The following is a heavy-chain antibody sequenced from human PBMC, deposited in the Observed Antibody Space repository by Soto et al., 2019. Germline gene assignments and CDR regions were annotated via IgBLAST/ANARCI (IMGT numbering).Heavy chain of an antibody. J-gene: IGHJ4*02. CDR1: GFTFSSYW. CDR3: ARDLRGSPDY. CDR2: INPDGGTT. Sequence: GPLVESGGGLVQPGGSLRLSCTASGFTFSSYWMNWVRQAPGKGLDWVSLINPDGGTTTYAESVKGRFTIFRDNAKNTVYLQMTSLRVEDTAVYYCARDLRGSPDYWGQGTLVTVSS. V-gene: IGHV3-74*03. D-gene: IGHD1-26*01.